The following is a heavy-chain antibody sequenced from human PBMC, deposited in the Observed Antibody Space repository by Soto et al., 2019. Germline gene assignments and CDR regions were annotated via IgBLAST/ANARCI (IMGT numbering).Heavy chain of an antibody. CDR1: GGSISSGNYA. CDR3: TRDGRDRVYDI. Sequence: QLQLQDSGSGLVKPSQTLSLTCAVSGGSISSGNYAWTWIRQPPGKGLEWIGYIYHSGTTYYNPSLKSRVTMSLDRSRNQFSLNLTSVTAWDTAVYYCTRDGRDRVYDIWGQGTMVSVSS. J-gene: IGHJ3*02. CDR2: IYHSGTT. D-gene: IGHD2-21*02. V-gene: IGHV4-30-2*01.